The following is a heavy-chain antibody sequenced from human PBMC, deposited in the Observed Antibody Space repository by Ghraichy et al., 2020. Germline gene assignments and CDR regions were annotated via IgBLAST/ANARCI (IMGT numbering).Heavy chain of an antibody. J-gene: IGHJ4*02. CDR2: IYYSEGT. CDR1: GGSIRGGTYY. CDR3: GRHLHSGRYSDCDFDY. Sequence: SETLSLTCSVSGGSIRGGTYYWAWIRQPPGKGLEWIGSIYYSEGTSYNPSLRSRVTISEDTSKNQFSLRLNSVTAADTAVYYCGRHLHSGRYSDCDFDYWGQGLMVTVSS. V-gene: IGHV4-39*01. D-gene: IGHD1-26*01.